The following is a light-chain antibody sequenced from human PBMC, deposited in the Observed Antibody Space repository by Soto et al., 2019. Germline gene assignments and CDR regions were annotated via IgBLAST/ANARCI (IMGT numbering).Light chain of an antibody. CDR3: SSYTSSSTHNYV. CDR1: SSDVGSYNR. CDR2: EVS. Sequence: QSVLTQPPSVSGSPGQSVTISCTGTSSDVGSYNRVSWYQQPPGTAPKLMIYEVSNRPSGVPDRFSGSKSGNTASLTISGLQAEDEADYYCSSYTSSSTHNYVFGTGTKLTVL. V-gene: IGLV2-18*02. J-gene: IGLJ1*01.